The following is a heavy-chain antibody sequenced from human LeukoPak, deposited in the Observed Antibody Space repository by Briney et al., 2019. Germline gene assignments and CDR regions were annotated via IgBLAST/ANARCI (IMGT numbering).Heavy chain of an antibody. CDR1: GYTFTSYY. Sequence: GASVKVSCKASGYTFTSYYMHWVRQAPGQGLEWMGIINPSGGSTSYAQKFQGRVTMTRDMSTSTVYMELSSLRSEDTAVYYCARSIAARPRYYYYYMDVWGKGTTVTVSS. D-gene: IGHD6-6*01. CDR2: INPSGGST. V-gene: IGHV1-46*01. J-gene: IGHJ6*03. CDR3: ARSIAARPRYYYYYMDV.